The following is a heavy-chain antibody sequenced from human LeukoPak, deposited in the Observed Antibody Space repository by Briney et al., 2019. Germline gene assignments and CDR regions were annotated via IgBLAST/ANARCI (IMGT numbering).Heavy chain of an antibody. CDR2: IDYSGYT. CDR3: ASLAVGHYDSSGYFDS. D-gene: IGHD3-22*01. V-gene: IGHV4-59*08. Sequence: SETLSLTCTVSGGSITSHYWSWIRQPPGKGLEWIGYIDYSGYTKYSSSLRGRVTISVDTSKNQFSLKMYSVTAADTAVYYCASLAVGHYDSSGYFDSWGQGTLATVSS. CDR1: GGSITSHY. J-gene: IGHJ4*02.